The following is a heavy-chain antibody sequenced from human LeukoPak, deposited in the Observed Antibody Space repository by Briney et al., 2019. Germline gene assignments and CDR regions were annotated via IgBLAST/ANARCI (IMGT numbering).Heavy chain of an antibody. CDR2: INSHSGGT. J-gene: IGHJ4*02. CDR3: ARDSSYSSSLYYFEY. D-gene: IGHD6-6*01. V-gene: IGHV1-2*02. CDR1: GYTFTDYY. Sequence: ASVKVSCKASGYTFTDYYMHWVRRAPGQGLEWMGWINSHSGGTNYAQKFQGRVTMTRDTSISTVYMQVSRLRSDDTAVYYCARDSSYSSSLYYFEYWGQGTLVTVSS.